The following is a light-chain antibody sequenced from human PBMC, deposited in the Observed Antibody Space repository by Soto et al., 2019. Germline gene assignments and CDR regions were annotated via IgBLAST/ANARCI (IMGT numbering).Light chain of an antibody. Sequence: QAVVTQPPSASGTPGQRVTISCSGSSSNIGSNTVNWYQHLPGTAPKLLIYSNNQWPSGVPDRFSGSKSGTSASLAISGLQSEDEADYYCAAWDDSPNGYVFGTGTKVTVL. V-gene: IGLV1-44*01. CDR2: SNN. CDR3: AAWDDSPNGYV. CDR1: SSNIGSNT. J-gene: IGLJ1*01.